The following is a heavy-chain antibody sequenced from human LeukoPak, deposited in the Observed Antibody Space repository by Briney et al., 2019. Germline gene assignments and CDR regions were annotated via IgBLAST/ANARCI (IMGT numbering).Heavy chain of an antibody. CDR2: ISGAGDRT. CDR3: AKDLAYDSSDYHVIFDC. Sequence: GGSLRLSCAASGFTFSTYAMSWVRQAPGKGLEWVSAISGAGDRTYHADSVKGRFTTSRDNSKNTLYLQMNSLRAEDTAIYYCAKDLAYDSSDYHVIFDCWGQGTLVTVSS. V-gene: IGHV3-23*01. D-gene: IGHD3-22*01. J-gene: IGHJ4*02. CDR1: GFTFSTYA.